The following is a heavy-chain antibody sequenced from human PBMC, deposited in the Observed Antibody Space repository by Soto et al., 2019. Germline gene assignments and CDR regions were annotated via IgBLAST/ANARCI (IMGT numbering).Heavy chain of an antibody. CDR1: GGSVNSPNC. Sequence: QVQLQQSGPGLVKPSGTLSLTCAVSGGSVNSPNCCNWVRQPPEKGLEWIGEVHHSGTSNYSPSLKTRLTLSVHKSNDEVCMSLSFVTAAATAIYYCGRANTRGSAIDSWGQGILVTVSS. D-gene: IGHD2-2*01. CDR3: GRANTRGSAIDS. CDR2: VHHSGTS. V-gene: IGHV4-4*02. J-gene: IGHJ4*02.